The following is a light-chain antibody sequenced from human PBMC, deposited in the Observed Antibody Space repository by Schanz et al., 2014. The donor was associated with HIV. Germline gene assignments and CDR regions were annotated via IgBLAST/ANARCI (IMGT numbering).Light chain of an antibody. Sequence: QSVLTQPPSVSGAPGQRVTISCTGSSSNIGAGYAVHWYQQLPGTAPTLLIFGNSNRPSGVPDRFSGSKSGTSASLAISGLQSVDEGDYFCAAWDDSLTAYVFGPGTKLTVL. V-gene: IGLV1-40*01. J-gene: IGLJ1*01. CDR2: GNS. CDR3: AAWDDSLTAYV. CDR1: SSNIGAGYA.